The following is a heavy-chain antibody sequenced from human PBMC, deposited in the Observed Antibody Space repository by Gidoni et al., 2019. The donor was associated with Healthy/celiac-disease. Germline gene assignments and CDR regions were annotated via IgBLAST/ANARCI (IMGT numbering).Heavy chain of an antibody. CDR1: GFTFSSSA. CDR2: FSGSGGST. V-gene: IGHV3-23*01. J-gene: IGHJ4*02. Sequence: EVQLLESGGGLVQPGGSLRLSCAASGFTFSSSAMSWVRQAPGKGLGWVSAFSGSGGSTYYADSVKGRFTISRDNSKNTLYLQMNSLRAEDTAVYYCAKEPEDYDIWTGYADYWGQGTLVTVSS. CDR3: AKEPEDYDIWTGYADY. D-gene: IGHD3-9*01.